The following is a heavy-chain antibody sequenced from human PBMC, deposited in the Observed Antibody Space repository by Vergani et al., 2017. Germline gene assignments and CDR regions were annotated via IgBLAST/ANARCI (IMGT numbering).Heavy chain of an antibody. D-gene: IGHD2-2*01. V-gene: IGHV3-21*01. Sequence: EVQLVESGGGLVQPGGSLRLSCAASGFTFSSYSMNWVRQAPGKGLEWVSSISSSSSYIYYADSVKGRFTISRDNAKNSLYLQMNSLRAEDTAVYYCARESLAAMPSYYFDYWGQGTLVTVSS. J-gene: IGHJ4*02. CDR2: ISSSSSYI. CDR1: GFTFSSYS. CDR3: ARESLAAMPSYYFDY.